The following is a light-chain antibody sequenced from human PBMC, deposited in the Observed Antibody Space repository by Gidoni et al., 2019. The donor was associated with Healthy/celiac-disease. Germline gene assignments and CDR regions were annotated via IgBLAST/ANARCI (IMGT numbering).Light chain of an antibody. Sequence: DIQLTQSPSFLSASVGDRVTFTCRASQDIRRSLVWYQQQPGKAPKLLIYGASALQSGVPSRFSGRGFGADFSLTSSSLQPEDFATYYCQQVNTYPFTFGQXTKLEI. CDR2: GAS. CDR3: QQVNTYPFT. J-gene: IGKJ2*01. CDR1: QDIRRS. V-gene: IGKV1-9*01.